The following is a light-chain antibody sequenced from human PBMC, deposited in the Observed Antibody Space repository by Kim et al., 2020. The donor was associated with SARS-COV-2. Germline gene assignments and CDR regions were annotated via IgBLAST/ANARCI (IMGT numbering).Light chain of an antibody. CDR3: ETWDSNTRV. CDR1: SGHSSYI. V-gene: IGLV4-60*03. CDR2: LEGSGSY. J-gene: IGLJ3*02. Sequence: QPVLTQSSSASASLGSSVKLTCTLSSGHSSYIIAWHQQQPGKAPRYLMKLEGSGSYNKGSGVPDRFSGSSSGADRYLTISNLQSEDEADYYCETWDSNTRVFRGGTKLTVL.